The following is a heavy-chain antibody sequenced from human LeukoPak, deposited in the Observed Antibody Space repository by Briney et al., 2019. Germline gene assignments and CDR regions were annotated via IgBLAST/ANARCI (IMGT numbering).Heavy chain of an antibody. CDR2: ITWNSVTL. J-gene: IGHJ4*02. D-gene: IGHD3-9*01. CDR3: VKEIEPNILSVSDY. V-gene: IGHV3-9*01. Sequence: QPGRSLRLSCAASGFTFDDYAMHWVRQAPGKGLEWVSGITWNSVTLGYVDSVKGRFTISRDNAKNSLYLQMNSLRPEDTALYYCVKEIEPNILSVSDYWGQGTLVTVSS. CDR1: GFTFDDYA.